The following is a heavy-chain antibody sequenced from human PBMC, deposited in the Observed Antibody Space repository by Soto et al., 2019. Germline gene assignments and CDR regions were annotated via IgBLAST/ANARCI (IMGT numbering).Heavy chain of an antibody. Sequence: QVQLVQSGAEVKKPGASVKVSCKASGYTFTSYGISWVRKAPGQGLEGRGWISAYNGNTNYAQKLQGRVTMTTDTSTSTAYMELRSLRSDDTAVYYCARDYHVASGGYYYYGMDVWGQGTTVTVSS. V-gene: IGHV1-18*01. D-gene: IGHD6-19*01. CDR2: ISAYNGNT. J-gene: IGHJ6*02. CDR3: ARDYHVASGGYYYYGMDV. CDR1: GYTFTSYG.